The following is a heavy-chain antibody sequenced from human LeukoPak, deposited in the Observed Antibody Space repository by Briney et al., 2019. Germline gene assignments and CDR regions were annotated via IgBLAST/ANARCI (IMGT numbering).Heavy chain of an antibody. J-gene: IGHJ3*02. Sequence: SETLSLTCTVSGGSISSGGYYWSWIRQHPGKGLEWIGYSYYSGSTYYNPSLKSRVNISVDTSKNQFSLKLSSVTAADTAVYYCARDPYDFWSGYPGPNAFDIWGQGTMVTVSS. D-gene: IGHD3-3*01. CDR2: SYYSGST. V-gene: IGHV4-31*03. CDR1: GGSISSGGYY. CDR3: ARDPYDFWSGYPGPNAFDI.